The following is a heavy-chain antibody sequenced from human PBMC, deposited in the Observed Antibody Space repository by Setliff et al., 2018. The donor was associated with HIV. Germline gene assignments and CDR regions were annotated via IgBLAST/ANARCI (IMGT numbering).Heavy chain of an antibody. D-gene: IGHD5-12*01. CDR1: GYSISSGCY. Sequence: SETLSLTCAVSGYSISSGCYWGWIRQPPGKGLEWIGSMYHTGSTYYSPSLNSRFTISVDTSKNQFSLKLRSVTAADTAVYYCARQPLYNDYDWRSYYFDYWVPETLLVTVSS. CDR2: MYHTGST. V-gene: IGHV4-38-2*01. CDR3: ARQPLYNDYDWRSYYFDY. J-gene: IGHJ4*03.